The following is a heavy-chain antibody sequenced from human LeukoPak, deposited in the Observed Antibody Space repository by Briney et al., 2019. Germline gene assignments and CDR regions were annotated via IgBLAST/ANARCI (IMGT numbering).Heavy chain of an antibody. V-gene: IGHV3-23*01. CDR1: GFTLSSYA. Sequence: PGGSLRLSCAASGFTLSSYAMGWVRQAPGKGLEWVSGISGSGASTYYADSVKGRFTISRDNSKNTLCLQMNSLRAEDTAVYSCAKETDYNYIYYFDYWGQGTLVTVSS. D-gene: IGHD5-24*01. CDR3: AKETDYNYIYYFDY. J-gene: IGHJ4*02. CDR2: ISGSGAST.